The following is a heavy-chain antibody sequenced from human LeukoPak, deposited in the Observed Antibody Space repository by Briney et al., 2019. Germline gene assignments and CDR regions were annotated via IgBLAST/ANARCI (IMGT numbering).Heavy chain of an antibody. D-gene: IGHD5-12*01. CDR3: AKDKATTSFDY. CDR2: ISGSGGST. J-gene: IGHJ4*02. Sequence: GSLRLSCAASGFTFSRYSMNWVRQAPGKGLEWVSAISGSGGSTYYADSVKGRFTISRDNSKNTLYLQMNSLRAEDTAVYYCAKDKATTSFDYWGQGTLVTVSS. V-gene: IGHV3-23*01. CDR1: GFTFSRYS.